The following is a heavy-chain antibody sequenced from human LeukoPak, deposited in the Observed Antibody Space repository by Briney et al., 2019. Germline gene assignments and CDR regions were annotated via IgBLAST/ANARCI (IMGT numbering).Heavy chain of an antibody. Sequence: PSETLSLTCTVSGGSISSYYWSWIRQPPGKGLEWIGYIYYSGSTNYNPSLKSRVTISVDTSKNQFSLKLSSVTAADTAVYYCARVSSSWCRRGWSFDYWGQGTLVTVSS. V-gene: IGHV4-59*01. CDR1: GGSISSYY. CDR2: IYYSGST. D-gene: IGHD6-13*01. J-gene: IGHJ4*02. CDR3: ARVSSSWCRRGWSFDY.